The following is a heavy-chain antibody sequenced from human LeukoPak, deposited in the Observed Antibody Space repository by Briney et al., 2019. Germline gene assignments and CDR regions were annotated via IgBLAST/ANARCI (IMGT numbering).Heavy chain of an antibody. CDR1: GFTFSSYG. D-gene: IGHD5-24*01. J-gene: IGHJ4*02. CDR3: AKPGMATGYYFDY. Sequence: GGSLRLSCAASGFTFSSYGMHWVRQAPGKGLEWVAVISYDGSNKYYADSVKGRFTISRDNSKNTLYLQMNSLRAEDTAAYYCAKPGMATGYYFDYWGQGTLVTVSS. V-gene: IGHV3-30*18. CDR2: ISYDGSNK.